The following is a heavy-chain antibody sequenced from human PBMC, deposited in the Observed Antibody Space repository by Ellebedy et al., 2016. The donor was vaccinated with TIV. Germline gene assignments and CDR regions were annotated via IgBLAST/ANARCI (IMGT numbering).Heavy chain of an antibody. Sequence: AASVKVSCKTSGYSFTHYNIHWVRQAPGQGLEWMGIINPRTGSTTYAQKFQNRLTVTSDTSTTAVYMALTSLTSEDTATYFCASLGGFHDYWGQGTLVTVSS. D-gene: IGHD4-23*01. J-gene: IGHJ4*02. CDR1: GYSFTHYN. CDR2: INPRTGST. CDR3: ASLGGFHDY. V-gene: IGHV1-46*01.